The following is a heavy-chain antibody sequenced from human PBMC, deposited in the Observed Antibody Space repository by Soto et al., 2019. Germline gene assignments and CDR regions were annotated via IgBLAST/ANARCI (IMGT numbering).Heavy chain of an antibody. CDR3: AKAAYSSSSYFDY. Sequence: GGSLRLSCAASGFTFSSYAMSWVRQAPGKGLEWVSAISGSVGSTYYADSVKGRFTISRDNYKNTLYLQMNSLRAEDTAVYYCAKAAYSSSSYFDYWGQGTLVTVSS. D-gene: IGHD6-6*01. J-gene: IGHJ4*02. CDR1: GFTFSSYA. V-gene: IGHV3-23*01. CDR2: ISGSVGST.